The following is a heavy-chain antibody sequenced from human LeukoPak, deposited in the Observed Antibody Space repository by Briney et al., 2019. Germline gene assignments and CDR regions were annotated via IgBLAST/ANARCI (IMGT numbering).Heavy chain of an antibody. CDR1: GFTFSSYA. D-gene: IGHD3-10*01. V-gene: IGHV3-23*01. J-gene: IGHJ4*02. CDR2: ISGSGGST. Sequence: GGSLRLSCAASGFTFSSYAMSWVRQAPGKGLEWVSAISGSGGSTYYADSVKGRFTISRDNSKNTLYLQMNSLRAEDTAVYYCARCLYGSGSERDYWGQGTLVTVSS. CDR3: ARCLYGSGSERDY.